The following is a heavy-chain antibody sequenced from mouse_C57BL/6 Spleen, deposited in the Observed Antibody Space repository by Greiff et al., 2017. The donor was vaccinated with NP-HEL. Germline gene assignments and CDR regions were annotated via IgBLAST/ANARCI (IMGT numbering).Heavy chain of an antibody. V-gene: IGHV1-7*01. Sequence: VQLQQSGAELAKPGASVKLSCKASGYTFTSYWMHWVKQRPGPGLERIGYINPSSVYTKYKQKFKDKATLTADKSSSTAYMQLSSLTYEDSAVYDCAILRGSFDYWEQGSTLTVSS. D-gene: IGHD1-1*01. CDR2: INPSSVYT. CDR3: AILRGSFDY. CDR1: GYTFTSYW. J-gene: IGHJ2*01.